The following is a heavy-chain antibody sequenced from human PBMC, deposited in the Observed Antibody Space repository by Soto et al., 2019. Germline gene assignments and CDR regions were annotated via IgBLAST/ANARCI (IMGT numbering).Heavy chain of an antibody. CDR2: IKQDGSEK. D-gene: IGHD2-21*02. V-gene: IGHV3-7*01. Sequence: GGSLRLSCAASGFTFSSDSMNWVRQAPGKGLEWVANIKQDGSEKYYVDSVKGRFTISRDNAKNSLYLQMNSLRAEDTAVYYCARDGDCGGDCYSAYYFDYWGQGT. CDR1: GFTFSSDS. J-gene: IGHJ4*02. CDR3: ARDGDCGGDCYSAYYFDY.